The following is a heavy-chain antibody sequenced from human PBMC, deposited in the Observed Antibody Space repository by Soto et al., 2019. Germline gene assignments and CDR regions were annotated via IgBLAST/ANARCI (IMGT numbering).Heavy chain of an antibody. J-gene: IGHJ4*02. D-gene: IGHD2-15*01. V-gene: IGHV3-30-3*01. CDR1: GFTFSSYA. CDR2: ISYDGSNK. Sequence: QVQLVESGGGVVQPGRSLRLSCAASGFTFSSYAMHWVRQAPGKGLELVAVISYDGSNKYDADSVKGRFTISRDNSKNPLYLQMSILRAADTAVYYCARDADCSGGSCYSRGGYFDYWGQGTLVTVSS. CDR3: ARDADCSGGSCYSRGGYFDY.